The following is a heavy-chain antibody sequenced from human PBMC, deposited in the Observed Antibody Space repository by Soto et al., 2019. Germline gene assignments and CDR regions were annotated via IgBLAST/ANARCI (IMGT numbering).Heavy chain of an antibody. V-gene: IGHV3-23*01. CDR1: GFTFSSYA. Sequence: EVQLLESGGGLVQPGGSLRLSCAASGFTFSSYAMSWVRQAPGKGLEWVSAISGSGGSTYYADSVKGRFTISRDNSKNTLSLPRNSLSAEVTAVYCCAGRSGGWDFGYWGQGTVVTVSS. J-gene: IGHJ4*02. D-gene: IGHD6-19*01. CDR2: ISGSGGST. CDR3: AGRSGGWDFGY.